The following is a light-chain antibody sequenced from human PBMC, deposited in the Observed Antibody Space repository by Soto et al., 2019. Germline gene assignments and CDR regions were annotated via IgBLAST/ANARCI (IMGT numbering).Light chain of an antibody. J-gene: IGKJ1*01. CDR3: QQYNNWLRRT. V-gene: IGKV3-15*01. CDR2: DAS. Sequence: EVVMTQSPASLSASPGERVTLSCRASQNIRSSLAWYQQRPGQAPRLLIYDASTRATGIPPRFSGGGSGTEFTVTISSLQSEDFAVYYCQQYNNWLRRTFGQGTKVEIK. CDR1: QNIRSS.